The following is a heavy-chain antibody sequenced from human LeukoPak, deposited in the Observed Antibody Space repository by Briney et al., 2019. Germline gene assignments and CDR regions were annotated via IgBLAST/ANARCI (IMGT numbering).Heavy chain of an antibody. V-gene: IGHV3-43D*03. Sequence: GGSLRLSCAASGFTFDDYAMHWVRQAPGKGLEWVSLISWDGGSTYYADSVKGRFTISRDNSKNSLYLQMNSLRAEDTALYYCAKEKYPGRYSGYDRGGYFDYWGQGTLVTVSS. D-gene: IGHD5-12*01. CDR3: AKEKYPGRYSGYDRGGYFDY. CDR1: GFTFDDYA. CDR2: ISWDGGST. J-gene: IGHJ4*02.